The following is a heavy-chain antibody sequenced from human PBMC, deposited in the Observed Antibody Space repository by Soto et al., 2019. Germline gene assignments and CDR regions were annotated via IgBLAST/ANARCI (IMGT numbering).Heavy chain of an antibody. Sequence: SETLSLTCTVSGGSISSYYWSWIRQPAGKGLEWIGRIYTSGSTNYNPSLKSRVTMSVDTSKNQFSLKLSSVTAADTAVYYCARSQPYYDILTGYYSAYYSYGMDVWGQGTTVTVSS. CDR3: ARSQPYYDILTGYYSAYYSYGMDV. V-gene: IGHV4-4*07. J-gene: IGHJ6*02. CDR1: GGSISSYY. D-gene: IGHD3-9*01. CDR2: IYTSGST.